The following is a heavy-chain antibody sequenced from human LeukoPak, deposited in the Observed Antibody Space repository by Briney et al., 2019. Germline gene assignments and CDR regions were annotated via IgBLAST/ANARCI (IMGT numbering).Heavy chain of an antibody. J-gene: IGHJ1*01. CDR1: GFTFSTSW. CDR2: INHDGRET. CDR3: ARELVVGPAEYFQH. Sequence: GGSLRLSCAASGFTFSTSWMTWVRQTPGKWLEWVANINHDGRETYYVGSVKGRFTISRDNAKNSLYLQMSSLREEDTAIYYCARELVVGPAEYFQHWGQGTVVTVSS. D-gene: IGHD2-8*02. V-gene: IGHV3-7*01.